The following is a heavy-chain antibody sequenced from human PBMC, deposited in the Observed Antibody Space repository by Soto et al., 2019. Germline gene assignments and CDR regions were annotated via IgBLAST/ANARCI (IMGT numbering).Heavy chain of an antibody. CDR3: ARVASASSPIDY. Sequence: ASVKVSCKASGYTFTDYGISWVRQAPGQGLEWMGWISVYNGNTNYAQKLQGRVTMTTDTSTSTVYMELRSLNSDDTAVYYCARVASASSPIDYWGQGTLVTVSS. CDR1: GYTFTDYG. CDR2: ISVYNGNT. J-gene: IGHJ4*02. V-gene: IGHV1-18*04. D-gene: IGHD6-6*01.